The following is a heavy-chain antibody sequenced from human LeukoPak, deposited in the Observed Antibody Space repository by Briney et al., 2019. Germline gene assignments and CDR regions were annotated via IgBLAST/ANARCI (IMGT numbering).Heavy chain of an antibody. D-gene: IGHD2-21*01. CDR1: GFIFSHYG. Sequence: GGFLRLSCAASGFIFSHYGMHWVRQAPGKGLEWVAVIQNDASTENFADSVKGRFTISRDNSKNTVFLQMNSLRVEDTAVYYCARELSQIVWGGLDYGGQGTLVSVSS. J-gene: IGHJ4*02. CDR3: ARELSQIVWGGLDY. V-gene: IGHV3-33*05. CDR2: IQNDASTE.